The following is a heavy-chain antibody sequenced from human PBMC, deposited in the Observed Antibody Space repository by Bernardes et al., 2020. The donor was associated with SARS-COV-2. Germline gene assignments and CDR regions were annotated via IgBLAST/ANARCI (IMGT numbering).Heavy chain of an antibody. Sequence: GGSLRLSCAASGFTFSTYSMNWVRQAPGKGLEWVSSISSSGTYIYYADSVKGRFAISRDNGKNSLYLQMYSLRAEDTAVYYCARDPLAVAGQFDSWGRGTLVTVSS. V-gene: IGHV3-21*01. D-gene: IGHD6-19*01. J-gene: IGHJ4*02. CDR1: GFTFSTYS. CDR3: ARDPLAVAGQFDS. CDR2: ISSSGTYI.